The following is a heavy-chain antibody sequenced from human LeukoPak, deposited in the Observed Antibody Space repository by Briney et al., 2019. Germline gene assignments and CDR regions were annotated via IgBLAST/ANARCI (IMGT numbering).Heavy chain of an antibody. D-gene: IGHD3-3*01. CDR2: TYYRSKWYN. J-gene: IGHJ4*02. CDR1: GDSVSSNSAA. V-gene: IGHV6-1*01. Sequence: SQTLSLTCAISGDSVSSNSAAWNWIRQSPSRGLEWLGRTYYRSKWYNDYAVSVKSRITINPDTSKNQFSLQLNSVTPEDTAVYYCARCAGRARGLRGIFGVVMPSDYGGQGTLVTVSS. CDR3: ARCAGRARGLRGIFGVVMPSDY.